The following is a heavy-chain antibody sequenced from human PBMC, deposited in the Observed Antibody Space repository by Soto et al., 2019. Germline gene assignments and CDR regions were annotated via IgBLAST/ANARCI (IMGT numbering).Heavy chain of an antibody. CDR1: GGSVDSNRYY. CDR3: ARVDSRSSYSLGL. CDR2: TRDKTKSYTT. Sequence: LSLTCTVSGGSVDSNRYYWAWIRQPPGKGLEWVGRTRDKTKSYTTKYAASVKGRFTISRDDSQNSLYLQMNGLKTEDTALYYCARVDSRSSYSLGLWGQGTLVTVS. V-gene: IGHV3-72*01. J-gene: IGHJ4*02. D-gene: IGHD1-26*01.